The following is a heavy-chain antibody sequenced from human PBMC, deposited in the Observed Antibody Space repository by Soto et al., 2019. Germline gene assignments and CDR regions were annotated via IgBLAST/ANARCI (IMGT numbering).Heavy chain of an antibody. J-gene: IGHJ6*02. Sequence: ASVKVSCKASGYTFTGYYRHWVRQAPGQGLEWMGWINPNSGGTNYAQKFQGRVTMTRDTSISTAYMELSRLRSDDTAVYYCATDAMAVYCSSTSCYSQYYYYYGMDVSGQWTTLTVSS. CDR3: ATDAMAVYCSSTSCYSQYYYYYGMDV. CDR2: INPNSGGT. CDR1: GYTFTGYY. V-gene: IGHV1-2*02. D-gene: IGHD2-2*01.